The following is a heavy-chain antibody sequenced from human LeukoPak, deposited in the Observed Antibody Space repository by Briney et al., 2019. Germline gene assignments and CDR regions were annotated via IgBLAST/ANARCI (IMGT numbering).Heavy chain of an antibody. Sequence: PGGSLRLSCAVSGVTFSNYAMSWVRQAPGKGLEWVSTIRGRGDETYYADSVKGRFAVSRDNSKSTLSVQMNSLRAEDTAVYYCAKGGHYSFFDYWGQGTLVTVSS. CDR1: GVTFSNYA. V-gene: IGHV3-23*01. J-gene: IGHJ4*02. CDR3: AKGGHYSFFDY. CDR2: IRGRGDET. D-gene: IGHD3-22*01.